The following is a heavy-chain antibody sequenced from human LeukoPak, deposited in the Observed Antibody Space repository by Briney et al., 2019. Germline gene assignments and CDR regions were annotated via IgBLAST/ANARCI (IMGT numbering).Heavy chain of an antibody. CDR3: ARGYRGARGAFDY. CDR1: GFTFSSYS. Sequence: GGSLRLSCAASGFTFSSYSMNWVRQAPGKGLEWVSYISSSSSTIYYADSVKGRFTISRDNAKNSLYLQMNSLRAEDTAVYYCARGYRGARGAFDYWGQGTLVTVSS. J-gene: IGHJ4*02. CDR2: ISSSSSTI. D-gene: IGHD3-16*02. V-gene: IGHV3-48*01.